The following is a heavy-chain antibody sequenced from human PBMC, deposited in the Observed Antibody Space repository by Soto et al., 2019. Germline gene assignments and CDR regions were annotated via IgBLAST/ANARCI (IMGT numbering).Heavy chain of an antibody. CDR2: IYSGGST. Sequence: EVQLVESGGGLVQPGGSLRLSCAASGFTVSSNYMSWVRQAPGKGLEWVSVIYSGGSTYYADSVKGRFTISRHNSKNTLYLKMNSLSAEDTAVYYCARGPPNDSDFWSGFYRYFDLWGRGTLVTVSS. CDR1: GFTVSSNY. V-gene: IGHV3-53*04. CDR3: ARGPPNDSDFWSGFYRYFDL. D-gene: IGHD3-3*01. J-gene: IGHJ2*01.